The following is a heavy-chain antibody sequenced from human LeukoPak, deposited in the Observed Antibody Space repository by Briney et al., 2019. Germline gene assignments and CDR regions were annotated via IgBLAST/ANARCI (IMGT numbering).Heavy chain of an antibody. D-gene: IGHD3-3*01. CDR3: VASRWSGALDF. V-gene: IGHV3-74*01. CDR2: SDRDGVVR. Sequence: AGGSLRLSCVGSSIRFADHWMLWVRQVPGEPPALVARSDRDGVVREYADSVKGRFTIPRDNARNTIHLEMNRLKVEDTAIYYCVASRWSGALDFWGQGSLVTVSS. CDR1: SIRFADHW. J-gene: IGHJ4*02.